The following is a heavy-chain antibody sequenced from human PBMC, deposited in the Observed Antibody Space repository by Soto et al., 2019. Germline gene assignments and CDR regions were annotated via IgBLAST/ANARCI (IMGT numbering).Heavy chain of an antibody. CDR2: IRSKLYGGTT. CDR3: TRSAADYRDFDY. J-gene: IGHJ4*02. CDR1: GFTFADYN. V-gene: IGHV3-49*04. D-gene: IGHD4-17*01. Sequence: PGGSLRLFXSGSGFTFADYNLHWVRQAPGKGLDWVGFIRSKLYGGTTEFAASVKGRFTISRDDSKNIAYLEMNSLKTEDAAVYYCTRSAADYRDFDYWSQGTRVTSPQ.